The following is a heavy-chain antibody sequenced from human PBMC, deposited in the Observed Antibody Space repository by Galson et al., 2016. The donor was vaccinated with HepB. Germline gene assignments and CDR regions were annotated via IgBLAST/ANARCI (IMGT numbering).Heavy chain of an antibody. Sequence: SLRLSCAASGFTFSSYGMHWVRQAPGKGLEWVAVISYDGSNKYYADSVKGRFTISRENSKNTLYLQMNSLRAEDTAVYYCAKGYYDFWSGYYTYFDYWGQGTLVTVSS. CDR3: AKGYYDFWSGYYTYFDY. CDR1: GFTFSSYG. V-gene: IGHV3-30*18. D-gene: IGHD3-3*01. CDR2: ISYDGSNK. J-gene: IGHJ4*02.